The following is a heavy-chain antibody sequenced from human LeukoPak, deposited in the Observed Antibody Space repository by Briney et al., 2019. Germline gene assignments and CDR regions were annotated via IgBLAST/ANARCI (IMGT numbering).Heavy chain of an antibody. V-gene: IGHV4-38-2*01. CDR1: GYSISSGYY. Sequence: PSETLSLTCAVSGYSISSGYYWGWIRQSPGKGLEWIGSIYHSGSTYYNPSLKSRVTISVDTSKNQFSLKLSSVTAADTAVYYCARRYGSYSQNLFDYWGQGTLVTVSS. D-gene: IGHD3-10*01. J-gene: IGHJ4*02. CDR2: IYHSGST. CDR3: ARRYGSYSQNLFDY.